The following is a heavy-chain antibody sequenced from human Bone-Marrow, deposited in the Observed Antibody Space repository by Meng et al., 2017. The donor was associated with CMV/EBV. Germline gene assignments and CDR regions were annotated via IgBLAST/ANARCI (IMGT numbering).Heavy chain of an antibody. J-gene: IGHJ4*02. CDR1: GYTFTSYG. V-gene: IGHV1-18*01. CDR3: ARDRGPYQLLIHFDY. D-gene: IGHD2-2*01. CDR2: ISAYNGNT. Sequence: VQLVQSGADGKQPGASVKVSCKASGYTFTSYGISWVRQAPGQGLEWMGWISAYNGNTNYAQKLQGRVTMTTDTSTSTAYMELRSLRSDDTAVYYCARDRGPYQLLIHFDYWGQGTLVTVSS.